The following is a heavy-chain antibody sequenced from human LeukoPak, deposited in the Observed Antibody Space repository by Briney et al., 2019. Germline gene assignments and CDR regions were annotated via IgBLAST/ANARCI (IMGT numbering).Heavy chain of an antibody. D-gene: IGHD5-18*01. CDR3: ARASRGYSYGLADYYYYMDV. J-gene: IGHJ6*03. Sequence: GGSLRLYCAASGFTFSSYGMSWVRQAPGKGLEWVSAISGSGGSTYYADSVKGRFTISRDNSKNTLYLQMNSLRAEDTAVYYCARASRGYSYGLADYYYYMDVWGKGTTVTISS. CDR1: GFTFSSYG. CDR2: ISGSGGST. V-gene: IGHV3-23*01.